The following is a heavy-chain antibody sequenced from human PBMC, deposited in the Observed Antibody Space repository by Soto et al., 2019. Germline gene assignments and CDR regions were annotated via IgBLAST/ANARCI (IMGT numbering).Heavy chain of an antibody. CDR1: GYTFTSYG. CDR2: ISAYNGNT. Sequence: QVQLVQSGAEVKKPGASVKVSCKASGYTFTSYGISWVRQAPGQGLEWMGWISAYNGNTNYAQKLQGRVTTTTDTSTSTAYMGLRSLRSDDTAVYYCATTYCSGGSCYSIVYWGQGTLVTVSS. CDR3: ATTYCSGGSCYSIVY. J-gene: IGHJ4*02. V-gene: IGHV1-18*01. D-gene: IGHD2-15*01.